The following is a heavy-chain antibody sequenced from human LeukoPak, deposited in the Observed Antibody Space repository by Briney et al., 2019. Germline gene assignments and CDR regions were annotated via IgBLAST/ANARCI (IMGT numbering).Heavy chain of an antibody. Sequence: NPSETLSLTCTVSGGSISGSSCYWAWIRQPPGKGLEWIGSVFYSGSTSYNPSLKSRVTISVDTSENQFSLKVTSVTAADTAIYYCARNISMILEHARRMKYNWFDPWGQGTLVTVSS. CDR2: VFYSGST. V-gene: IGHV4-39*01. D-gene: IGHD3-22*01. CDR3: ARNISMILEHARRMKYNWFDP. J-gene: IGHJ5*02. CDR1: GGSISGSSCY.